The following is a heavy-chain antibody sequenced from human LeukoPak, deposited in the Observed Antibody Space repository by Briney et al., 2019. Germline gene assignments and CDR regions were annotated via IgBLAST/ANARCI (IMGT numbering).Heavy chain of an antibody. Sequence: PGGSLRLSCAASGFTFSSYAMSWVRQAPGKGLEWVSAISGSGGSTYYADSVKGRFTISRDNSKNTLYLQMNSLRAEDTAVYYCAKAIVVRGVINYFDYWGQGTLVTVSS. J-gene: IGHJ4*02. CDR1: GFTFSSYA. CDR3: AKAIVVRGVINYFDY. D-gene: IGHD3-10*01. CDR2: ISGSGGST. V-gene: IGHV3-23*01.